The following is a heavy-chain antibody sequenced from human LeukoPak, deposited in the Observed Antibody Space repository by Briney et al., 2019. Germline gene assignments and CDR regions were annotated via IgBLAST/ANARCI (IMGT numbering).Heavy chain of an antibody. J-gene: IGHJ3*02. V-gene: IGHV4-4*07. CDR2: IYTGGAT. CDR3: ASGYCGGACQLGGVDM. Sequence: SETLSLTCTVSGGSISNYYWNWIRQPAGKGLEWIGRIYTGGATNYNPSLKSRVTISLDTSGNQFSLKLSSVTAADTAVYYCASGYCGGACQLGGVDMWGQGTMVTVSS. D-gene: IGHD2-21*02. CDR1: GGSISNYY.